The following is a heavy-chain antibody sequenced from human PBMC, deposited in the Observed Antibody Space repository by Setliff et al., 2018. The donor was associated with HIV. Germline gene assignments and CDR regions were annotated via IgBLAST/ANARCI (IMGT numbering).Heavy chain of an antibody. CDR1: GDSVRNSRDY. D-gene: IGHD4-4*01. Sequence: LSLTCSVSGDSVRNSRDYWGWIRQPPGKGLEWVGNIYYSGTTYYSPSLNSRVTISVDRSRNHFSLRLRAVPAADTAVYYCARELDNSDNSDPFDVWGQGTMVTVSS. J-gene: IGHJ3*01. CDR3: ARELDNSDNSDPFDV. CDR2: IYYSGTT. V-gene: IGHV4-39*02.